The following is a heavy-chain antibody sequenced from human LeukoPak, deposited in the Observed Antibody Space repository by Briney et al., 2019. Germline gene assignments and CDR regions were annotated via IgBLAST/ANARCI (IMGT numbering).Heavy chain of an antibody. CDR1: GFTFGSYA. J-gene: IGHJ4*02. CDR2: ISGSGGGGST. CDR3: AKVATAANFVY. V-gene: IGHV3-23*01. Sequence: GGSLRLSCAASGFTFGSYAMTWVRQAPGKGLEWVSAISGSGGGGSTHYADSVKGRFTISRDDSTNTVYLQMNSLGADDTAVYYCAKVATAANFVYWGQGTLVTVSS. D-gene: IGHD6-13*01.